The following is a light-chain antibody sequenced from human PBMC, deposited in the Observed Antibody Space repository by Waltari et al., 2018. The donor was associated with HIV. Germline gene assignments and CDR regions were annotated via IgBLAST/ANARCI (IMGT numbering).Light chain of an antibody. CDR1: QGIANL. CDR3: QQTNSFPIT. V-gene: IGKV1D-12*01. CDR2: GAS. Sequence: DIQMTQFPSSVSASVGDRVTMTCRATQGIANLVAWYQQKPGKAPKLLIHGASILQGGVPSRFSGSGSGTFFTLTINSLQPEDFATYFCQQTNSFPITFGHGTRLDSK. J-gene: IGKJ5*01.